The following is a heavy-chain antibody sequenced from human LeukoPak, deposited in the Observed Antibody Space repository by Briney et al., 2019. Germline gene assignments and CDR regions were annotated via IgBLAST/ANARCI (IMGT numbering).Heavy chain of an antibody. CDR2: TYYRSKWYN. Sequence: ASQTLSLTCAISGDSLSSNSAAWNWIRQSPSRGLEWLGRTYYRSKWYNDYAVSVKSRITINPDTSENQFSLQLNSVTPEDTAVYHCARTFGSEDPYSDGMDVWAQGTTVTVSS. CDR3: ARTFGSEDPYSDGMDV. J-gene: IGHJ6*02. CDR1: GDSLSSNSAA. D-gene: IGHD3-3*01. V-gene: IGHV6-1*01.